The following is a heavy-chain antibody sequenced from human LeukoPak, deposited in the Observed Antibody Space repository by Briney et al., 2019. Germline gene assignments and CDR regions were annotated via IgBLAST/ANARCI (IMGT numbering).Heavy chain of an antibody. J-gene: IGHJ4*02. Sequence: GGSLRLSCAGSGFIFRDYWLTWVRQAPGKGLEWVANINPDGSDKNYVDSLKGRFTIFRDNAKNLLFLQMNSLRVEDTAVYYCAGPPQAGPFDYWGQGTLVTVSS. CDR1: GFIFRDYW. CDR2: INPDGSDK. D-gene: IGHD6-19*01. V-gene: IGHV3-7*01. CDR3: AGPPQAGPFDY.